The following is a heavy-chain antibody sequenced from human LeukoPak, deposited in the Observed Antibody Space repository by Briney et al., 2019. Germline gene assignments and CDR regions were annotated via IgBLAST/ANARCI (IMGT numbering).Heavy chain of an antibody. CDR1: GGSISSYY. J-gene: IGHJ6*02. V-gene: IGHV4-4*07. Sequence: SETLSLTCTVSGGSISSYYCSWIRQPAGKGLEWIGRIYTSGSTNYNPSLKSRVTMSIDTSKNQFSLELSSVTAADTAVHYCARADDEDYYYGMDVWGQGTTVTVPS. D-gene: IGHD3-3*01. CDR3: ARADDEDYYYGMDV. CDR2: IYTSGST.